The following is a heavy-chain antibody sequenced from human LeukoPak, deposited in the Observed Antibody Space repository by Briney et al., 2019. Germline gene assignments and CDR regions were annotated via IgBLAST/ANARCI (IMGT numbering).Heavy chain of an antibody. Sequence: GGSLRLSCAASGFTFSSYEMNWVRQAPGKGLVWVSRINSDGSSTTYADSVKGRVTISRDNAKNTLYLQMNSLRAEDTAVYYCARRGAITGGFDIWGQGTMVTVSS. D-gene: IGHD3-10*01. J-gene: IGHJ3*02. V-gene: IGHV3-74*01. CDR1: GFTFSSYE. CDR2: INSDGSST. CDR3: ARRGAITGGFDI.